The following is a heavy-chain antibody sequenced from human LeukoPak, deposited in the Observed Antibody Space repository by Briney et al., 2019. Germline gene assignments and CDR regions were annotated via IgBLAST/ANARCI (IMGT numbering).Heavy chain of an antibody. D-gene: IGHD6-13*01. J-gene: IGHJ3*01. CDR3: ARLEQLVRAFDV. CDR1: GYTLTELS. Sequence: ASVKVSCKVSGYTLTELSMHWVRQAPGKGLEWMGGFDPENGETIYAQKFQGRVTMTEDTSTDTAYMELSSLRSEDTAVYFCARLEQLVRAFDVWGQGTMVTVSS. V-gene: IGHV1-24*01. CDR2: FDPENGET.